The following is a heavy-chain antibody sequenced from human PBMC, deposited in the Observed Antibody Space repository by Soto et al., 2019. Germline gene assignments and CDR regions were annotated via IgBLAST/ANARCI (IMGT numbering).Heavy chain of an antibody. CDR1: GGSFSGYY. CDR3: ARAPSDIVVVVAAHYMDV. V-gene: IGHV4-34*01. Sequence: SLTCAVYGGSFSGYYWSWIRQPPGKGLEWIGEINHSGSTNYNPSLKSRVTISVDTSKNQFSLKLSSVTAADTAVYYCARAPSDIVVVVAAHYMDVWGKGTTVTVSS. J-gene: IGHJ6*03. CDR2: INHSGST. D-gene: IGHD2-15*01.